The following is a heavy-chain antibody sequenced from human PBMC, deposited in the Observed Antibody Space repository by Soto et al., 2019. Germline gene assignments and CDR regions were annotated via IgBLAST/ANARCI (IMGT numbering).Heavy chain of an antibody. CDR1: CGSIISINW. D-gene: IGHD3-10*01. CDR3: ARLYMVRGVMNWLDP. J-gene: IGHJ5*02. CDR2: IYHSGST. Sequence: SETLSLTCAVSCGSIISINWRSWVRQPPGKGLEWIGEIYHSGSTNYNPSLKSRVTISVDKSKNQFSLKLSSVTAADTAVYYCARLYMVRGVMNWLDPWGQGTLVTVSS. V-gene: IGHV4-4*02.